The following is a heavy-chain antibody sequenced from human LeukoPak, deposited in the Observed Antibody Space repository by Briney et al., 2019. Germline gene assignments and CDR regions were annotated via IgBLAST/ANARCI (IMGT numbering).Heavy chain of an antibody. CDR2: IYDSGAT. D-gene: IGHD2-21*01. CDR1: GFTVSTNY. V-gene: IGHV3-53*01. CDR3: AREKNNVVVTSYYFDY. J-gene: IGHJ4*02. Sequence: GGSLRLSCVASGFTVSTNYMGWVRQAPGKGLEWVSVIYDSGATYYADSVKGRLTISRDISKNTLYLQMNSLRGDDTAVYYCAREKNNVVVTSYYFDYWGQGTLVTVSS.